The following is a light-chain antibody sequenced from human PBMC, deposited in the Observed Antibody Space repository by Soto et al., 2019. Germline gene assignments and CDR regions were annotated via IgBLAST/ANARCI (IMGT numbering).Light chain of an antibody. V-gene: IGLV2-14*01. CDR3: SSYTSSSTYV. Sequence: QSALTQPASVSGSPGQSITISCTGTSSDVGGYKYVSWYQQHPGKAPKVMIYEVSNRPSGVSNRFSGSKSANTASLTISGLQAEDEADYYCSSYTSSSTYVFGTGTKLTVL. J-gene: IGLJ1*01. CDR2: EVS. CDR1: SSDVGGYKY.